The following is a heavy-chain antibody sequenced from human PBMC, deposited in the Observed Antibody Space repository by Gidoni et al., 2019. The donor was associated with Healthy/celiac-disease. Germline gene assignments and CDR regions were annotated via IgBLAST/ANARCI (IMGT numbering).Heavy chain of an antibody. J-gene: IGHJ3*02. D-gene: IGHD3-10*01. CDR2: ISDDGSNK. V-gene: IGHV3-30*18. CDR1: GFTFSSYG. Sequence: QVQLLASGVVVVQPGSSLRLSCAASGFTFSSYGMHWVGQAPGKGMEWVAVISDDGSNKYYADSVKGRFTISRDNAKNTLYLQMKSLRAEDTAVYYCAKDGAGSSAFDIWGQGTMVTVSS. CDR3: AKDGAGSSAFDI.